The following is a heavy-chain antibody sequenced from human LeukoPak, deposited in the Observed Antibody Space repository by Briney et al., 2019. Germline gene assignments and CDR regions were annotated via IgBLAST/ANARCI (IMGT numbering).Heavy chain of an antibody. D-gene: IGHD3-22*01. Sequence: GGSLRLSCAASGFTFSSYGMNWVRQAPGKGLEWVSYISTTSSTIYYADSVKGRFTMSRDNAKNSLYLQMNSLRAEDTAVYYCARDLAYYYDNFYDWGQGTLVTVSS. CDR2: ISTTSSTI. CDR3: ARDLAYYYDNFYD. CDR1: GFTFSSYG. V-gene: IGHV3-48*01. J-gene: IGHJ4*02.